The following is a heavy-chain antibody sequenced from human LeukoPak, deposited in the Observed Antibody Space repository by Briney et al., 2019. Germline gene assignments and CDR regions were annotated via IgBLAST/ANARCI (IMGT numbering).Heavy chain of an antibody. CDR2: ISSSGSTI. CDR3: ARDRAKWPHDAFDI. J-gene: IGHJ3*02. D-gene: IGHD5-12*01. CDR1: GFTFSDYY. V-gene: IGHV3-11*01. Sequence: PGGSLRLSCAASGFTFSDYYMSWIRQAPGKGLEWVSYISSSGSTIYYADSVKGRFTISRDNAKTSLYLQMNSLRAEDTAVYYCARDRAKWPHDAFDIWGQGTMVTVSS.